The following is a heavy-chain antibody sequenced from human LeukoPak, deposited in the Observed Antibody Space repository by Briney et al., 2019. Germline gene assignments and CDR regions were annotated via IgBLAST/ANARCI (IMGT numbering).Heavy chain of an antibody. J-gene: IGHJ6*03. CDR2: INPNSGGT. CDR3: ARNGVLLWFGELSDYYYYMDV. CDR1: GFTFSTYW. V-gene: IGHV1-2*02. D-gene: IGHD3-10*01. Sequence: GGSLRLSCAASGFTFSTYWMSWVRQAPGKGLEWMGWINPNSGGTNYAQKFQGRVTMTRDTSISTAYMELSRLRSDDTAVYYCARNGVLLWFGELSDYYYYMDVWGKGTTVTISS.